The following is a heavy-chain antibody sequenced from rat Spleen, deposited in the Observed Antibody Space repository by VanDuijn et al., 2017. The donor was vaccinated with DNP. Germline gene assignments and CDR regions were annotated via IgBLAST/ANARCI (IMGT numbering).Heavy chain of an antibody. CDR3: VASAGWGYFDY. J-gene: IGHJ2*01. Sequence: EVQLVGSGGGLVQPGRSLKLSCVASGFTFSEYNMAWVRQAPKKGLEWVATIIYDGSRTYYRDYVKGRFTISRDNAKSTLYLQMESLRSEDTATYYCVASAGWGYFDYWGQGVMVTVSP. D-gene: IGHD1-4*01. CDR2: IIYDGSRT. CDR1: GFTFSEYN. V-gene: IGHV5S10*01.